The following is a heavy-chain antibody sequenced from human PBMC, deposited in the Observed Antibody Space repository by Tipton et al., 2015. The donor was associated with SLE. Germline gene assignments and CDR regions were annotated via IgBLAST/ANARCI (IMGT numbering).Heavy chain of an antibody. CDR1: GFTFSSYA. CDR3: ARGAGSGGSSHFVFDY. V-gene: IGHV3-30*04. CDR2: ISYDGSNK. J-gene: IGHJ4*02. D-gene: IGHD2-15*01. Sequence: SLRLSCVASGFTFSSYAMHWVRQAPGKGLEWVAVISYDGSNKYYADSVKGRFTISRDNSKNTLYLQMNSLRAEDTAVYYCARGAGSGGSSHFVFDYWGQGTLVTVSS.